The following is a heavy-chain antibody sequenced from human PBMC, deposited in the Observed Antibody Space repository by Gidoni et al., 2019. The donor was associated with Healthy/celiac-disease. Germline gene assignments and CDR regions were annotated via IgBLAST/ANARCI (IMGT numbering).Heavy chain of an antibody. J-gene: IGHJ3*02. CDR1: GGSISSGGYY. CDR3: ARDYYDSSGYYYKPGYAFDI. CDR2: IYYSGST. Sequence: QVQLQESGPGLVKPSQTLSLTCTVSGGSISSGGYYWSWIRQHPGKGLEWIGYIYYSGSTYYNPSLKSRVTISVDTSKNQFSLKLSSVTAADTAVYYCARDYYDSSGYYYKPGYAFDIWGQGTMVTVSS. V-gene: IGHV4-31*03. D-gene: IGHD3-22*01.